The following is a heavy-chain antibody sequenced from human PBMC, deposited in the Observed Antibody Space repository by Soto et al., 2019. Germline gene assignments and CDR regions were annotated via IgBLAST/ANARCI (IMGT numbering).Heavy chain of an antibody. CDR1: GYFFTSYW. D-gene: IGHD1-26*01. J-gene: IGHJ4*02. V-gene: IGHV5-51*01. CDR2: ISPGDSET. Sequence: VESLKISCKGSGYFFTSYWICCFLQMPGQGLEWMGAISPGDSETKYSPSFEGQVTISADKSSSSAYLQWSSLKASDTAVYYCARPRGVVGPTPFDYWGQGTLVTVSS. CDR3: ARPRGVVGPTPFDY.